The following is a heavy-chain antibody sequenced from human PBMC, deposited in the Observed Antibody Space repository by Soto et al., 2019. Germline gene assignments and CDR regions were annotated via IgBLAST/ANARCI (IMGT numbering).Heavy chain of an antibody. CDR1: GYSISSGGYY. CDR3: ARVNYYGSGSYSKWFDY. CDR2: IYYNGST. J-gene: IGHJ4*02. V-gene: IGHV4-31*03. D-gene: IGHD3-10*01. Sequence: QVQLQESGPGLVKPSQTLSLTCTVSGYSISSGGYYWSWIRQHPGKGLEWIGHIYYNGSTYYNPSHKCRVNISVDPSKNQLSLRLSSVTAADTAVYYCARVNYYGSGSYSKWFDYWGQGTRVNVSS.